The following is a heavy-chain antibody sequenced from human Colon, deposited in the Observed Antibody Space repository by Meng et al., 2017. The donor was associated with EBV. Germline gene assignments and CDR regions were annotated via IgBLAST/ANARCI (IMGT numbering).Heavy chain of an antibody. J-gene: IGHJ4*02. V-gene: IGHV4-4*02. Sequence: VQLQESGQGWVKRSGTLSLTCAVSGGSISSSHWWTWVRQPPGKGLEWIGEVYHTGSTKYNPSLKSRLTISVDKSKNQFSLNLTSVTAADTAVYYCARVWQSLTAFFDSWGQGTLVTVSS. D-gene: IGHD2-21*01. CDR1: GGSISSSHW. CDR2: VYHTGST. CDR3: ARVWQSLTAFFDS.